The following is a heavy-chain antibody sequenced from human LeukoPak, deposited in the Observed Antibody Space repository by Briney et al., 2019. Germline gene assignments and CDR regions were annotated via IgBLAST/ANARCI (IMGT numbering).Heavy chain of an antibody. J-gene: IGHJ5*02. CDR2: IYSGGRT. V-gene: IGHV3-53*01. CDR1: GFTDSSNY. D-gene: IGHD4/OR15-4a*01. CDR3: ARGVLSTPKSRVPWFDP. Sequence: GGSLRLSCAASGFTDSSNYMSWVRQAPGKGLEWVSVIYSGGRTYYADSVKGRFTISRDNSKNTLYLQINSLRAEDTAVYYCARGVLSTPKSRVPWFDPWGQGTLVTVSS.